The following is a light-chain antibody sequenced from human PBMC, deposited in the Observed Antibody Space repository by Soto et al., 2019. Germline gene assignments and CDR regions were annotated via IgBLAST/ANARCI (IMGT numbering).Light chain of an antibody. CDR1: QSFTSN. V-gene: IGKV3D-15*01. CDR3: HQYSEWPHT. Sequence: EIVMTQSPATLSVSPGERATLSCRARQSFTSNLAWYQQKPGQAPRLLIHGASVRATGIPARFSGSGSGTEFSLTISSLQSEDFAVYYCHQYSEWPHTFGQGTTLEIK. J-gene: IGKJ2*01. CDR2: GAS.